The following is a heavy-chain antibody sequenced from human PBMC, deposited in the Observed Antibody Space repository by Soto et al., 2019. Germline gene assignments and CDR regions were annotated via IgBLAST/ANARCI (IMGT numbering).Heavy chain of an antibody. CDR3: TRFRCGGDCYYDY. CDR1: GDIFTSYG. D-gene: IGHD2-21*02. Sequence: ASVKVSCKASGDIFTSYGISWVRQAPGQGLEWMGWISAYNGNTNYAQKFQGRVTMTTDTSTSTAYMELRSLRSDDTAVYYCTRFRCGGDCYYDYWGQGTLVTVSS. V-gene: IGHV1-18*01. J-gene: IGHJ4*02. CDR2: ISAYNGNT.